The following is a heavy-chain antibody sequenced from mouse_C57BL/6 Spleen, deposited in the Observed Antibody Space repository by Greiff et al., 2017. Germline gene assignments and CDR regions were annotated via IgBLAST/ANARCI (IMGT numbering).Heavy chain of an antibody. V-gene: IGHV1-18*01. CDR3: ARRVYYGSSLDY. J-gene: IGHJ2*01. CDR2: INPNNGGT. Sequence: VQLQQSGPELVKPGASVKIPCKASGYTFTDYNMDWVKQSHGKSLEWIGDINPNNGGTIYNQKFKGKATLTVDKSSSPAYMERRILTSEDTAVYYCARRVYYGSSLDYWGQGTTLTVSS. CDR1: GYTFTDYN. D-gene: IGHD1-1*01.